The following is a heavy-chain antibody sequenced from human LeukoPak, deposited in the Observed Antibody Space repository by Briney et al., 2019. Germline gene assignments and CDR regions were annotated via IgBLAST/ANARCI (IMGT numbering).Heavy chain of an antibody. D-gene: IGHD5-12*01. J-gene: IGHJ4*02. Sequence: SETLSLTCTVSGGSISSYYWSWIRQPPGKGLEWIGYIYYSGSTNYNPSLKSRVTISVDTSRNQFSLKLSSVTAADTAVYYCARGRRGYSGYDSVDYWGQGTLVTVSS. CDR3: ARGRRGYSGYDSVDY. CDR1: GGSISSYY. V-gene: IGHV4-59*01. CDR2: IYYSGST.